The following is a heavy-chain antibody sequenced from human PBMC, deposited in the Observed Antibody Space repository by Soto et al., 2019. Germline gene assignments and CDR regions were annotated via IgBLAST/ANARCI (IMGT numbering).Heavy chain of an antibody. CDR1: GFTFSSYA. CDR3: ARDLHCSSTSCYTRRLTYYYYGMDV. V-gene: IGHV3-30-3*01. Sequence: LRLSCAASGFTFSSYAMHWVRQAPGKGLEWVAVISYDGSNKYYADSVKGRFTISRDNSKNTLYLQMNSLRAEDTAVYYCARDLHCSSTSCYTRRLTYYYYGMDVWGQGTTVTVS. CDR2: ISYDGSNK. J-gene: IGHJ6*02. D-gene: IGHD2-2*02.